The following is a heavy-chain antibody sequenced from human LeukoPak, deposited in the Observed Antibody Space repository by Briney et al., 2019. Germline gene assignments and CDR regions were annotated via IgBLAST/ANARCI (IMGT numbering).Heavy chain of an antibody. Sequence: GGSLRLSCAASGFTFSSYAMSWVRQAPGKGLEWVSAISGSGGSTYYADSVKGRFTISRDNSKNTLYLQMNSLRAEDTAVYYCARDSSAVDTAMDYWGQGTLVTVSS. V-gene: IGHV3-23*01. D-gene: IGHD5-18*01. CDR3: ARDSSAVDTAMDY. CDR2: ISGSGGST. J-gene: IGHJ4*02. CDR1: GFTFSSYA.